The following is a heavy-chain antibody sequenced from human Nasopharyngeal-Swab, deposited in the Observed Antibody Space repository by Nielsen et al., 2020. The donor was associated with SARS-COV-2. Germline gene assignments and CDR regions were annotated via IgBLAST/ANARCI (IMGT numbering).Heavy chain of an antibody. CDR2: ISYDGSNK. J-gene: IGHJ4*02. CDR1: GFTFSSYG. V-gene: IGHV3-30*03. D-gene: IGHD3-3*01. Sequence: LSLTCAASGFTFSSYGMHWVRQAPGKGLEWVAVISYDGSNKYYADSVKGRFTISRDNSKNTLYLQMNSLRAEDTAVYYCAFADFDYWGQGTLVTVSS. CDR3: AFADFDY.